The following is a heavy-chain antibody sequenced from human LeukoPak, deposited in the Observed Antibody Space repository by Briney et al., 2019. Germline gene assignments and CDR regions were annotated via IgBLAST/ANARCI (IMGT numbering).Heavy chain of an antibody. Sequence: GGSLRLSCAASGFTFSSYEMNWVRQSPGKGLEWVSYLSSSGSTIYYADSVKGRFTISRDNAKNSLYLQMNSLRAEDTAVYYCAKGGDVDTAMLGAFDLWGQGTMVTVSS. D-gene: IGHD5-18*01. CDR3: AKGGDVDTAMLGAFDL. V-gene: IGHV3-48*03. CDR1: GFTFSSYE. J-gene: IGHJ3*01. CDR2: LSSSGSTI.